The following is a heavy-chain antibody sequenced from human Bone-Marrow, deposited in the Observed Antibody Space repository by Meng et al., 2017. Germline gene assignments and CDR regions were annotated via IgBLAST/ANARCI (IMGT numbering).Heavy chain of an antibody. CDR2: IYHRGTA. D-gene: IGHD5-24*01. Sequence: QLQLQESGSGLVKPSQTLSLTCAVSGGSISSDHYPWSWIRQPPGKGLESIGYIYHRGTAYYIPSLESRVTISVDRSKNQFSLKLSAVTAADTAVYYCARGDGYNRYFDYWGQGTLVTVSS. J-gene: IGHJ4*02. V-gene: IGHV4-30-2*01. CDR1: GGSISSDHYP. CDR3: ARGDGYNRYFDY.